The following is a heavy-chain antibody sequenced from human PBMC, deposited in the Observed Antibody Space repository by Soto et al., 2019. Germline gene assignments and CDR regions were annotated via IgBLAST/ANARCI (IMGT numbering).Heavy chain of an antibody. D-gene: IGHD2-2*01. CDR3: ARNIPGVRYDTLDV. Sequence: EVQLLESGGGLVQPGGSLRLSCAASGFTFSSYAMKWVRQAPGKGLEWVSLIGESGTPTYYADSVKGRFTISRDNSGNTLLQEMYSLKAEDTAVYYCARNIPGVRYDTLDVWGQGTTVTVSS. CDR1: GFTFSSYA. CDR2: IGESGTPT. V-gene: IGHV3-23*01. J-gene: IGHJ6*02.